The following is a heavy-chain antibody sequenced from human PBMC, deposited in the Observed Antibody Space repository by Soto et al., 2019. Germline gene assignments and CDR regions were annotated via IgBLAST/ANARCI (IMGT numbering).Heavy chain of an antibody. CDR1: GYTFTSYG. CDR2: ISAYNGNT. J-gene: IGHJ4*02. CDR3: AREEYQYDSSGRLSVFFES. D-gene: IGHD3-22*01. V-gene: IGHV1-18*01. Sequence: ASVKVSCKASGYTFTSYGISWVRQAPGQGLEWMGWISAYNGNTNYAQKLQGRVTMTTDTSTSTAYMELRSLRSDDTAVYYCAREEYQYDSSGRLSVFFESWGQGALVTVSS.